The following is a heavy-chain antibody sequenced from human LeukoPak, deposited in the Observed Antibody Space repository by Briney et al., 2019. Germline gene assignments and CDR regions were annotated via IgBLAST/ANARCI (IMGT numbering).Heavy chain of an antibody. Sequence: ASVKVSCKASGYTFTGYYMHWVRQAPGQGLEWMGWINPNSGGTNYAQDFHGRVTMTRDTSISTVYMELSRLRSDDTAVYYCARWGKYYYDSSGYYYWGQGTLVSVSS. CDR3: ARWGKYYYDSSGYYY. CDR1: GYTFTGYY. V-gene: IGHV1-2*02. D-gene: IGHD3-22*01. J-gene: IGHJ4*02. CDR2: INPNSGGT.